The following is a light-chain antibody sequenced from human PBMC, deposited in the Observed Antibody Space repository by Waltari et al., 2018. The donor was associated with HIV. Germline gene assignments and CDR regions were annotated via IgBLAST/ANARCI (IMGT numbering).Light chain of an antibody. V-gene: IGLV1-47*01. CDR2: RNN. Sequence: QSVLTQPPSASGTPGQRVTISCSGSSSNIGSNYVYWYQQLPGTAPKLLIYRNNQRPSWVPDRFSGSKSGTSASLAISGLRSEDEADYYCAAWDDSLSGRWVFGGGTKLTVL. CDR1: SSNIGSNY. CDR3: AAWDDSLSGRWV. J-gene: IGLJ3*02.